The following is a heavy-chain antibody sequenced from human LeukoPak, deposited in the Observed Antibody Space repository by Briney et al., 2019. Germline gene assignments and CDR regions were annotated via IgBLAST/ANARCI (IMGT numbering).Heavy chain of an antibody. V-gene: IGHV3-48*03. CDR1: GFTFSSYE. CDR2: ISSSGSTI. J-gene: IGHJ3*02. CDR3: ARDGLDTAMVTFAAFDI. D-gene: IGHD5-18*01. Sequence: GGSLRLSCAASGFTFSSYEMNWVRQAPGKGLEWVSYISSSGSTIYYADSVKGRFTISRDNAKNSLYLQMNSLRAEDTAVYYCARDGLDTAMVTFAAFDIWGQGTMVTVSS.